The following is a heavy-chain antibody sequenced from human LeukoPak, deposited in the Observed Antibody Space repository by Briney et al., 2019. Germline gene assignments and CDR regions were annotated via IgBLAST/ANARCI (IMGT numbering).Heavy chain of an antibody. CDR1: GFTFSSHA. Sequence: GGSLRLSCVGSGFTFSSHAMSWVRQAPEKGLEWVSGIYESGQTAHYADSVKGRFSISRDNSKNTLYLQMDSLRGEDTAIYYCAKDYRIGYSDHFDYWGQGALVTVSS. V-gene: IGHV3-23*01. CDR3: AKDYRIGYSDHFDY. J-gene: IGHJ4*02. D-gene: IGHD2-21*01. CDR2: IYESGQTA.